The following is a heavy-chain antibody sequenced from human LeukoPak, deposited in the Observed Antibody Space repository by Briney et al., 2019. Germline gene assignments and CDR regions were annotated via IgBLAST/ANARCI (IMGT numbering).Heavy chain of an antibody. Sequence: ASVTVSCTASGYTFTSYAMHWVRQAPGQRLEWMGWINAGNGNTKYSQKFQGRVTITRDTSASTAYMELSSLRSEDTAVYYCAGEYCSGGSCYDDYYYGMDVWGQGTTVTVSS. CDR1: GYTFTSYA. CDR2: INAGNGNT. V-gene: IGHV1-3*01. J-gene: IGHJ6*02. D-gene: IGHD2-15*01. CDR3: AGEYCSGGSCYDDYYYGMDV.